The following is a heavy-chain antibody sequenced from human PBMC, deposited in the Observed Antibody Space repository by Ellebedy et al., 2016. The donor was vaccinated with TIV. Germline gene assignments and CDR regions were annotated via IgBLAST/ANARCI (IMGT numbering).Heavy chain of an antibody. Sequence: GESLKISCAASGFTFSSYAMTWVRQAPGKGLEWVSSISGGGGSTYYADSVKGRFTISRDNSKHTLFLQMNSLRAEDTAVYYCAKEAELDYYDNGSYSGFDYWGQGTLVTVSS. CDR3: AKEAELDYYDNGSYSGFDY. D-gene: IGHD3-22*01. CDR2: ISGGGGST. J-gene: IGHJ4*02. V-gene: IGHV3-23*01. CDR1: GFTFSSYA.